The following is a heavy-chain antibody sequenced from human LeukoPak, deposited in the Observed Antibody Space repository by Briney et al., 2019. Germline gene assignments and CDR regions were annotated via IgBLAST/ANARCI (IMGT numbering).Heavy chain of an antibody. CDR2: IIPIFGTA. CDR1: GGTFISYA. V-gene: IGHV1-69*13. CDR3: ARRPSGYDGYYYYGMDV. J-gene: IGHJ6*02. Sequence: GASVKVSCKASGGTFISYAISWVRQAPGQGLEWMGGIIPIFGTANYAQKFQGRVTISADESTSTAYMELSSLRSEDTAMYYCARRPSGYDGYYYYGMDVWGQGTTVTVSS. D-gene: IGHD5-12*01.